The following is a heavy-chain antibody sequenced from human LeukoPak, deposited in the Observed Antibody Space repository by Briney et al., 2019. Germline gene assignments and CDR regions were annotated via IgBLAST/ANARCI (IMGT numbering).Heavy chain of an antibody. CDR3: ARGWSAGGAFDI. D-gene: IGHD6-19*01. CDR2: IYTSGST. J-gene: IGHJ3*02. Sequence: SETLSLTCTVSGGSINFASYSWTWIRQPAGKGLEWIGRIYTSGSTNYNPSLKSRVTISIDTSKHQFSLELSSVTAADTAVYYCARGWSAGGAFDIWGQGTMVTVSS. CDR1: GGSINFASYS. V-gene: IGHV4-61*02.